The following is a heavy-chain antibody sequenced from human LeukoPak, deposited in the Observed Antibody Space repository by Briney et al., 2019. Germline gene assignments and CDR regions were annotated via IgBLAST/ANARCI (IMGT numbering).Heavy chain of an antibody. V-gene: IGHV4-59*11. CDR3: ARDRISINALDM. Sequence: SVTLSLTCTVSGASITGHYLTWIRQPPGNGLEWIGYISHIGSTNYNPSLKSRVTISVDTSKNQFSLKLTSVTAADTALYYCARDRISINALDMWGQGTMVTVSS. J-gene: IGHJ3*02. D-gene: IGHD1-14*01. CDR2: ISHIGST. CDR1: GASITGHY.